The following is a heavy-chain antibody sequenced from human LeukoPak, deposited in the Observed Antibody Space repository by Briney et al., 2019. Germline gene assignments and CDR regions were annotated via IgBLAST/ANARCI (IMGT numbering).Heavy chain of an antibody. D-gene: IGHD6-19*01. CDR3: AKHTVAGTSYYFDY. V-gene: IGHV3-23*01. Sequence: GGSLRFSCAASGFTFSSYAMSWVRQAPGKGLEWVSAISGSGGSTYYADSVKGRFTISRDNSKNTLYLQMNSLRAEDTAVYYCAKHTVAGTSYYFDYWGQGTLVTVSS. J-gene: IGHJ4*02. CDR2: ISGSGGST. CDR1: GFTFSSYA.